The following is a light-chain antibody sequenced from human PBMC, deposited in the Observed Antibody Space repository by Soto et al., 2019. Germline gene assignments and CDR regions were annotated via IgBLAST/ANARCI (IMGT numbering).Light chain of an antibody. V-gene: IGKV1-33*01. Sequence: DIKMTQSPSSLSASVGDRVTLTCQASEDVSDYVNWYQQKTGRAPKLLIYDASKLETEVSSRFSGSGSGTHFTFTISDLQPEDFATYYCQLYRNVVLTFGGGTRVDI. J-gene: IGKJ4*01. CDR1: EDVSDY. CDR2: DAS. CDR3: QLYRNVVLT.